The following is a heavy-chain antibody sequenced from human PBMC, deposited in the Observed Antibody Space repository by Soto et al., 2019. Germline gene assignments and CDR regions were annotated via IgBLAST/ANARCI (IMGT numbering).Heavy chain of an antibody. D-gene: IGHD6-6*01. CDR2: IKEDGSEK. CDR3: ARSLSGRAARTRYYYRMDV. CDR1: GFTFSSYW. Sequence: EVQLVESGGGLVQPGGSLRLSCAASGFTFSSYWMSWVRQAPGKGLEWVANIKEDGSEKDYVDSVKGRFTISRENAKNSMYLQMNSVRAEDTAVYYCARSLSGRAARTRYYYRMDVWGQGTTVTV. J-gene: IGHJ6*02. V-gene: IGHV3-7*03.